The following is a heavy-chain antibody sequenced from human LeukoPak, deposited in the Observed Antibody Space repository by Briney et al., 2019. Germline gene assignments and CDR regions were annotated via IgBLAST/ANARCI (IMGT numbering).Heavy chain of an antibody. CDR1: GFAFNTYA. J-gene: IGHJ6*04. D-gene: IGHD3-10*01. Sequence: PGRSLRLSCAASGFAFNTYAMHWVRQAPGQGLEWVALIWHDGSHKFYSNSVRGQFTISRDNSKNTVSLQMNNLRPEDTAVYYCARDSAYGSGTYGMDVWGKGTTVTVSS. CDR2: IWHDGSHK. V-gene: IGHV3-33*01. CDR3: ARDSAYGSGTYGMDV.